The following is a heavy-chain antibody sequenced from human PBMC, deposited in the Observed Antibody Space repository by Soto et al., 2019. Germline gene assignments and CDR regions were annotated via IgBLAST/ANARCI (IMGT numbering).Heavy chain of an antibody. CDR3: ARVGFDYYDSSGYYYFDY. CDR2: IIPIFGTA. J-gene: IGHJ4*02. CDR1: GGTFSSYA. Sequence: SVKVSCKASGGTFSSYAISWVRQAPGQGLEWMGGIIPIFGTANYAQKFQGRVTITADKSTSTAYMELSSLRSEDTAVYYCARVGFDYYDSSGYYYFDYWGQGTLVTVSS. V-gene: IGHV1-69*06. D-gene: IGHD3-22*01.